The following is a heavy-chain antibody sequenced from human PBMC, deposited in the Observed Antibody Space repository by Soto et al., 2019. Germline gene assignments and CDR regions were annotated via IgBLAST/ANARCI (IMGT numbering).Heavy chain of an antibody. D-gene: IGHD3-3*01. Sequence: SQTLSLTCAISGDSVSSNSAAWNWIRQSPSRGLEWLGRTYYRSKWYNDYAVSVKSRITINPDTSKNQFSLQLNSVTPEDTAVYYCARAHDFWSGCYHYYYYGMDVWGQGTTVTVSS. J-gene: IGHJ6*02. CDR1: GDSVSSNSAA. V-gene: IGHV6-1*01. CDR3: ARAHDFWSGCYHYYYYGMDV. CDR2: TYYRSKWYN.